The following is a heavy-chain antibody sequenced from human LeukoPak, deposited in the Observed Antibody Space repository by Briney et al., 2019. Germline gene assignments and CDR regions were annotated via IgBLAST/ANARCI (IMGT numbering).Heavy chain of an antibody. Sequence: GGSLRLSCAASGFTFSNYKMNWVRQAPGKGLEWVSSISSTSTYINYAASVKGRFTISRDNAKKSLYLQMNSLRAEDTAFYYCARVGYSSGWRAPDFDYWGQGTLVTVSS. J-gene: IGHJ4*02. D-gene: IGHD6-19*01. CDR3: ARVGYSSGWRAPDFDY. V-gene: IGHV3-21*01. CDR2: ISSTSTYI. CDR1: GFTFSNYK.